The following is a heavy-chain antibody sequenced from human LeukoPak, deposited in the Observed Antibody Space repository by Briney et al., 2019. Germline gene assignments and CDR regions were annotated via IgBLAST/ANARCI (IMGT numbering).Heavy chain of an antibody. CDR2: ISAYNGNT. Sequence: ASVKVSCKASGYTFTSYGISWVRQAPGQGLEWMGWISAYNGNTNYAQKLQGRVTMTTDTSTSTAYMELMSLRSDDTAVYYCARDNTDYDFWSGYWKNNWFDPWGQGTLVTVSS. V-gene: IGHV1-18*01. CDR1: GYTFTSYG. CDR3: ARDNTDYDFWSGYWKNNWFDP. J-gene: IGHJ5*02. D-gene: IGHD3-3*01.